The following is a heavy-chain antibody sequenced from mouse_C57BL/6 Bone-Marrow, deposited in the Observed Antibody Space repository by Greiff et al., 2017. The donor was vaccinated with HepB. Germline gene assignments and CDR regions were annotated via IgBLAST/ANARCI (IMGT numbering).Heavy chain of an antibody. D-gene: IGHD1-1*01. Sequence: EVKLMESGGGLVKPGGSLKLSCAASGFTFSDYGMHWVRQAPEKGLEWVAYISSGSSTTYYADTVKGRFTISRDNAKNTLFLQMNSLRSEDTAMYYCARDGSSYCYAMDYWGQGTSLTVSS. J-gene: IGHJ4*01. CDR2: ISSGSSTT. V-gene: IGHV5-17*01. CDR3: ARDGSSYCYAMDY. CDR1: GFTFSDYG.